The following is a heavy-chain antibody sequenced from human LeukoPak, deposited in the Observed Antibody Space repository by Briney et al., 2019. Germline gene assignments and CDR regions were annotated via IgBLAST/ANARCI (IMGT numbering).Heavy chain of an antibody. CDR2: IYYTGST. CDR3: ARPLNTVHGTFDV. D-gene: IGHD4-11*01. V-gene: IGHV4-31*03. J-gene: IGHJ3*01. Sequence: SETLSLTCTVSGGSVSSGGYCWVWIRQRPGKGLEWIGYIYYTGSTSYNPSLKSRLTIAVDTSKNQFSLKLSSVTAADTAVYYCARPLNTVHGTFDVWGQGTMVTVSS. CDR1: GGSVSSGGYC.